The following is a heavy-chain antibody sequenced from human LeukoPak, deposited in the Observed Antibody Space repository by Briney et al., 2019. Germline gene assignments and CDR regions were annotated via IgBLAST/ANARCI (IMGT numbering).Heavy chain of an antibody. CDR1: GFTFKNCA. CDR3: AKDDSMTLDHFDY. CDR2: INSGGHK. D-gene: IGHD4-11*01. V-gene: IGHV3-23*01. Sequence: GGSLRLSCVASGFTFKNCAMSWVRQAPGKGLEWVSGINSGGHKYYADSVKGRFTISSDSSKNTLSLQMNGLTTEDTAVYYCAKDDSMTLDHFDYWGQGALVTVSS. J-gene: IGHJ4*02.